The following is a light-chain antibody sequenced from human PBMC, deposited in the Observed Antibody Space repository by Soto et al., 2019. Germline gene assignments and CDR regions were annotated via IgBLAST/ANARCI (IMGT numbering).Light chain of an antibody. CDR3: QQYDDWPPSYT. J-gene: IGKJ2*01. CDR1: QSVSSN. V-gene: IGKV3-15*01. Sequence: EIMMTQSPATLSVSPGERATLSCRASQSVSSNLAWYQQKPGQAPRLLIYGASTRATGIPARISGSGSGTEFTLTISSLQSEDFAVYYCQQYDDWPPSYTFGQGTKLEVK. CDR2: GAS.